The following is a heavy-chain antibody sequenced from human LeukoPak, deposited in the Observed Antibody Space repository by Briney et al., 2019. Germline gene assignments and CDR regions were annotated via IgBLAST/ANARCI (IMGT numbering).Heavy chain of an antibody. CDR3: ARVYSSSWLNYYYYYYMDV. CDR2: ISSSGSTI. CDR1: GFTFSDYY. D-gene: IGHD6-13*01. V-gene: IGHV3-11*01. J-gene: IGHJ6*03. Sequence: GGSLRLSCAASGFTFSDYYMSWIRQAPGKGLEWVSYISSSGSTIYYADSVKGRFTISRDNAKNSLYLQMNSLRAEDTAVYYCARVYSSSWLNYYYYYYMDVWGKGTTVTISS.